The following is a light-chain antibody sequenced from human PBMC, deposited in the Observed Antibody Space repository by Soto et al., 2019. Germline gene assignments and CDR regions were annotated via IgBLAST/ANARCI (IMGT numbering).Light chain of an antibody. CDR1: QSISTN. CDR3: QQYSTWPPKYT. J-gene: IGKJ2*01. CDR2: GAS. Sequence: EIVMTQSPATLSVSPGERATLSCRASQSISTNLAWYQQRPGKAPRLLIYGASTRATDIPDRFSGSGSGTEFTLIITSLQSEDCAVYYCQQYSTWPPKYTFGQGTNLEIK. V-gene: IGKV3-15*01.